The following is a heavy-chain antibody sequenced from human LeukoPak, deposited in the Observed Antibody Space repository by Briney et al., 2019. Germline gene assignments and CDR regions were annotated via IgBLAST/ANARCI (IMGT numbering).Heavy chain of an antibody. V-gene: IGHV3-7*01. CDR2: IKEDGSEK. CDR1: GFMFSSYW. Sequence: PGGSLRLSCVASGFMFSSYWMTWVRQAPGKGLEWVANIKEDGSEKYYVDSVKGRFTISRDNAKNSLYLQMNSLRAEDTAVYYCARSRFYFDYWGQGTLVTVSS. J-gene: IGHJ4*02. CDR3: ARSRFYFDY.